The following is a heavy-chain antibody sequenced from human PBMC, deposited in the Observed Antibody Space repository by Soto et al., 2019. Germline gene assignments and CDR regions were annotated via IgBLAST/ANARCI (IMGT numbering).Heavy chain of an antibody. CDR2: IYYSGST. Sequence: SETLSLTCTVSGGSISSYYWSWIRQPPGKGLEWIGYIYYSGSTNYNPSLKSRVTISGDTSKNQFSLKMSSVTAADTAVYYCARSRYCSGNNCYFNYWGQGTLVTVSS. CDR1: GGSISSYY. CDR3: ARSRYCSGNNCYFNY. D-gene: IGHD2-15*01. V-gene: IGHV4-59*01. J-gene: IGHJ4*02.